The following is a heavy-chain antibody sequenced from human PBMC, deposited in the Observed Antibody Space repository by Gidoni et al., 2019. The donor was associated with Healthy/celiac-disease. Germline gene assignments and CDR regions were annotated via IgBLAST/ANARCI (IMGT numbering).Heavy chain of an antibody. CDR1: GFTFSSYG. CDR3: AVVTAIERDAFDI. D-gene: IGHD2-21*02. Sequence: QVQLVESGGGVVQPGRSLRLSCAASGFTFSSYGMHWVRQAPGKGLGWVAVISYDGSNKYYADSVKGRFTISRDNSKNTLYLQMNSLRAEDTAVYYCAVVTAIERDAFDIWGQGTMVTVSS. CDR2: ISYDGSNK. V-gene: IGHV3-30*03. J-gene: IGHJ3*02.